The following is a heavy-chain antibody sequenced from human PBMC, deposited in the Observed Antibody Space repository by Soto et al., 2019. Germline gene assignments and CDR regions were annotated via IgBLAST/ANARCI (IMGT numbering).Heavy chain of an antibody. CDR1: GGSVSSGSYY. CDR3: ESRSGYNWFDP. D-gene: IGHD3-22*01. J-gene: IGHJ5*02. V-gene: IGHV4-61*01. CDR2: IYYSGST. Sequence: SETLSLTCTVSGGSVSSGSYYWSWIRQPPGKGLEWIGYIYYSGSTNYNPSLKSRVTISIDTSKNQFSLKLSSVTAADTAVYYCESRSGYNWFDPWGQGTLVTVSS.